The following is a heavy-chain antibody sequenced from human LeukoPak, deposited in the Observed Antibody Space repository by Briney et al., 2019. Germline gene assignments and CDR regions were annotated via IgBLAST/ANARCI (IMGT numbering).Heavy chain of an antibody. V-gene: IGHV1-24*01. J-gene: IGHJ4*02. CDR1: GYTLTELS. CDR2: FDPEDGET. D-gene: IGHD5-12*01. CDR3: ATVGGYSGYDLG. Sequence: ASAKVSCKVSGYTLTELSMHWVRQAPGKGLEWMGGFDPEDGETIYAQKFQGRVTMTEDTSTDTAYMELSSLRSEDTAVYYCATVGGYSGYDLGWGQGTLVTVSS.